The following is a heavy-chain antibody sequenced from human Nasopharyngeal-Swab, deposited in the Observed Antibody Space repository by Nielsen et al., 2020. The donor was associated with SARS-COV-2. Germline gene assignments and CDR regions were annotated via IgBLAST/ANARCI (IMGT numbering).Heavy chain of an antibody. Sequence: ASVKVSCKASGYTFTSYYMHWVRQVPGQGLEWMGIINPSGGSTSYAQKFQGRVTMTRDTSTSTVYMELSSLRSEDTAVYYCARDPYCSSTSCYPRVYYYYMDVWGKGTTVTVSS. CDR3: ARDPYCSSTSCYPRVYYYYMDV. D-gene: IGHD2-2*01. V-gene: IGHV1-46*01. J-gene: IGHJ6*03. CDR1: GYTFTSYY. CDR2: INPSGGST.